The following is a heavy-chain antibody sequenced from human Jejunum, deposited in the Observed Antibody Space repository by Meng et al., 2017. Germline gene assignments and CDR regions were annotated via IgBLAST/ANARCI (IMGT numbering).Heavy chain of an antibody. Sequence: GGSLRLSCEASGITFSSSSMNWVRQAPGKGLEWVSSISSSGSFLSYADSVKGRFTISRDNAKNSVYRQMNNLRAEDTAVYYCARFGSPPDCTNAVCSPYYYYGLDVWGQGTTVTVSS. CDR1: GITFSSSS. CDR3: ARFGSPPDCTNAVCSPYYYYGLDV. CDR2: ISSSGSFL. D-gene: IGHD2-8*01. J-gene: IGHJ6*02. V-gene: IGHV3-21*01.